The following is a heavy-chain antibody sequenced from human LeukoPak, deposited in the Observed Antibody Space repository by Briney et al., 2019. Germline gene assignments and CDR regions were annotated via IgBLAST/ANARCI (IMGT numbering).Heavy chain of an antibody. CDR2: MNPNSGNT. CDR3: ARGRYFAAS. CDR1: GYTFTSYD. V-gene: IGHV1-8*03. Sequence: ASVKVSCKASGYTFTSYDISWVRQATGQGLEWMGWMNPNSGNTDFAQKFQGRLTITRNTSISTAYMELSSLRSEDTAVYYCARGRYFAASWGQGTLVTVSS. J-gene: IGHJ5*02. D-gene: IGHD3-9*01.